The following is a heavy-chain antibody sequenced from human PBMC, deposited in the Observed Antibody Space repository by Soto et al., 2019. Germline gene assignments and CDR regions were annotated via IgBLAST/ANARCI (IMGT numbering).Heavy chain of an antibody. CDR2: IAYDGSEK. CDR3: AKVAVTTSLYYFDY. J-gene: IGHJ4*02. CDR1: GFTFSSYG. V-gene: IGHV3-30*18. D-gene: IGHD4-17*01. Sequence: QVQLVESGGGVVQPGRSLRLSCAASGFTFSSYGMHWVRQAPGKGLEWVAVIAYDGSEKYYAVSVKGRFTISRDNSKNTLYLQMNSLRAEDTAVYYCAKVAVTTSLYYFDYWGQGTLVPVSS.